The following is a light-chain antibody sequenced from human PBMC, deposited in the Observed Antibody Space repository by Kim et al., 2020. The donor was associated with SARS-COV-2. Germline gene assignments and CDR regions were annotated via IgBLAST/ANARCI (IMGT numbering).Light chain of an antibody. J-gene: IGKJ2*01. CDR2: GAS. CDR3: QQYGSSPYT. CDR1: PGCSSNY. Sequence: SPGDRHTVAPSASPGCSSNYFAWYQQKPGQAPRLPVSGASRRPAGIPDRFTGSGSGTDFTLTINRLEPEDFAVYYCQQYGSSPYTFGQGTKLEI. V-gene: IGKV3-20*01.